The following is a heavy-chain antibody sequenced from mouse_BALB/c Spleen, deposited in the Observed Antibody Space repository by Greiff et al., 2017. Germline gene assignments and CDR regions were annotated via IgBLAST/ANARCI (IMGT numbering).Heavy chain of an antibody. CDR2: IYPGSGNT. J-gene: IGHJ1*01. D-gene: IGHD1-1*01. Sequence: VQLQQSGAELARPGASVKLSCKASGYTFTDYYINWVKQRTGQGLEWIGEIYPGSGNTYYNEKFKGKATLTADKSSSTAYMQLSSLTSEDSAVYFCAITTVVAIRYFDVWGAGTTVTVSS. CDR3: AITTVVAIRYFDV. V-gene: IGHV1-77*01. CDR1: GYTFTDYY.